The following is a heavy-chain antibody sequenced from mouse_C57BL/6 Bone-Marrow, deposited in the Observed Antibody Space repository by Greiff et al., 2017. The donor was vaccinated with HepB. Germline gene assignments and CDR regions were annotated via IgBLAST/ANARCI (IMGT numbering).Heavy chain of an antibody. V-gene: IGHV5-6*01. CDR1: GFTFSSYG. CDR3: ARNYGDDY. D-gene: IGHD1-1*01. Sequence: EVMLVESGGDLVKPGGSLKLSCAASGFTFSSYGMSWVRQTPDKRLEWVATISSGGSYTYYPDSVKGRFTISRDNAKNTLYLQMSSLKSEDTAMYYCARNYGDDYWGQGTTLTVSS. J-gene: IGHJ2*01. CDR2: ISSGGSYT.